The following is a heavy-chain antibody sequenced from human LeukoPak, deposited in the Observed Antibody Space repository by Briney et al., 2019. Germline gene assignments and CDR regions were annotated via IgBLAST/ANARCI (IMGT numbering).Heavy chain of an antibody. D-gene: IGHD3-22*01. V-gene: IGHV3-23*01. CDR2: ISGSGGST. J-gene: IGHJ4*02. CDR3: ARLLKFEESGYRPSGQ. CDR1: GFTFSSYA. Sequence: GGSLRLSCAASGFTFSSYAMSWVRQAPGKGLEWVSAISGSGGSTYYADSVKGRFTISRDNSKNTLYLRMNSLRAEDTAVYYCARLLKFEESGYRPSGQWGQGTLVTVSS.